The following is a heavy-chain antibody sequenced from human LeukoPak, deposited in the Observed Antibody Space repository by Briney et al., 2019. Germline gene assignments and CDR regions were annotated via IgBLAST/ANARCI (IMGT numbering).Heavy chain of an antibody. CDR3: AKLEWLRLLDY. CDR2: ISSSSSYI. J-gene: IGHJ4*02. V-gene: IGHV3-21*04. D-gene: IGHD5-12*01. CDR1: GFTFSSYS. Sequence: GGSLRLSCAASGFTFSSYSMNWVRQAPGKGLEWVSSISSSSSYIYYADSVKGRFTISRDNSKNTLYLQMNSLRAEDTAVYYCAKLEWLRLLDYWGQGTLVTVSS.